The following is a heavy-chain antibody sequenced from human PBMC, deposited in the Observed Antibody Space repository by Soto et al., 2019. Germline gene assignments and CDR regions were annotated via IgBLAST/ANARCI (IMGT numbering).Heavy chain of an antibody. D-gene: IGHD1-1*01. CDR3: ARGRYGDY. CDR1: GYAFTTYG. V-gene: IGHV1-18*01. Sequence: QVHLVQSGAEVKKPGASVKVSCKGSGYAFTTYGITWVRQAPGQGLEWMGWISAHNGNTNYAQKLQGRVTVTRDTSTSTAFIELRSLRSDHTPVYYCARGRYGDYWGQGALVTVSS. J-gene: IGHJ4*02. CDR2: ISAHNGNT.